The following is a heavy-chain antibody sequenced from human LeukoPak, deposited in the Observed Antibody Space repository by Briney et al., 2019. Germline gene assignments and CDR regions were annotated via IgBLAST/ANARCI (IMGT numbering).Heavy chain of an antibody. Sequence: PSETLSLTCTVSADSISSYYWSWIRQPPGKGLEWIGYIYYSGSTNYNPSLKSRVTISVETSKKQFSLKVSSVTAADTAVYYCARVGYYARAFDIWGQGTMVTVSS. J-gene: IGHJ3*02. D-gene: IGHD3-10*01. CDR3: ARVGYYARAFDI. CDR1: ADSISSYY. CDR2: IYYSGST. V-gene: IGHV4-59*01.